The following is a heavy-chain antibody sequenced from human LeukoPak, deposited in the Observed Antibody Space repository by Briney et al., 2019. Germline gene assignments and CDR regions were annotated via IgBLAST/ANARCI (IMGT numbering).Heavy chain of an antibody. Sequence: PGGSLRLSCAASGFTFSSYAMSWVRQAPGKGLEWVSAISGSGGSTYYADSVKGRFTISRDNSKNTLYLQMNSLRAEDTAVYYCAKDPEAYCGGDCYSGFFDYWGQGTLVTVSS. J-gene: IGHJ4*02. CDR2: ISGSGGST. CDR1: GFTFSSYA. CDR3: AKDPEAYCGGDCYSGFFDY. V-gene: IGHV3-23*01. D-gene: IGHD2-21*02.